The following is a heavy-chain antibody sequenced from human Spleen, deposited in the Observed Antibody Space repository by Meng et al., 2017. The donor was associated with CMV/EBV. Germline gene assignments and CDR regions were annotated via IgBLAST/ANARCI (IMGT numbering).Heavy chain of an antibody. D-gene: IGHD1-26*01. CDR1: GFTFSSYW. Sequence: GGSLRLSCAASGFTFSSYWMSWVRQAPGKGLEWVANIKEDGGEKYYVDSVKGRFTISRDNSKNTLYLQMNSLRAEDTAVYYCAKLPRIVVDGLFDPWGQGTLVTVSS. V-gene: IGHV3-7*03. J-gene: IGHJ5*02. CDR3: AKLPRIVVDGLFDP. CDR2: IKEDGGEK.